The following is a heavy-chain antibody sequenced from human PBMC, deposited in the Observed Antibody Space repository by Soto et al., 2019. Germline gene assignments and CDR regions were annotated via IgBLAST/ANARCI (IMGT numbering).Heavy chain of an antibody. D-gene: IGHD1-7*01. V-gene: IGHV3-23*01. J-gene: IGHJ4*02. CDR1: GFTFSSYG. CDR3: AKDRRAGGNYGFYSDC. Sequence: EVQLLESGGGLVQPGGSLSLSCAASGFTFSSYGMTWVRQAPGKGLEWVSFSSATGAGTYYADSVKGRFTISRDNSKNTLYLQMTSLRADDTAVYYCAKDRRAGGNYGFYSDCWGQGALVIVSS. CDR2: SSATGAGT.